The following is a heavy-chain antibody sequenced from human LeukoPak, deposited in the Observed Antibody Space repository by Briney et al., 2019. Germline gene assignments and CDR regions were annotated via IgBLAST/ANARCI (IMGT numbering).Heavy chain of an antibody. V-gene: IGHV4-59*08. CDR1: GGSISSYY. CDR3: ARHAIPTRPLYWYFDL. CDR2: IYYSGST. Sequence: SETLSLTCTVSGGSISSYYWSWIRQPPGKGLEWIGYIYYSGSTNYNPSLKSRVTISVDTSKNQFSLKLSSVTAADTAVYYCARHAIPTRPLYWYFDLWGRGTLVTVSS. J-gene: IGHJ2*01.